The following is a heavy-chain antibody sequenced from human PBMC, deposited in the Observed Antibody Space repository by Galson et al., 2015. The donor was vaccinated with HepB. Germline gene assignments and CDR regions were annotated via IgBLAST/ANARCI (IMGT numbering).Heavy chain of an antibody. CDR3: AKVLGGRSVPYGMDV. Sequence: SLRLSCAASGFTFSNRWMTWVRQAPGRGLEWVSAISGSGGSTYYADSVKGRFTISRDNSKNTLYLQMNSLRAEDTAVYYCAKVLGGRSVPYGMDVWGQGTTVTVSS. J-gene: IGHJ6*02. CDR2: ISGSGGST. D-gene: IGHD3-16*01. V-gene: IGHV3-23*01. CDR1: GFTFSNRW.